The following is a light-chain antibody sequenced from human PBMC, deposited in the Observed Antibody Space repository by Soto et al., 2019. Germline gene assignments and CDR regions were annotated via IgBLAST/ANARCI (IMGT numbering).Light chain of an antibody. CDR2: EVS. CDR1: ISDVGSYNR. CDR3: SSYTSSSTYV. J-gene: IGLJ1*01. Sequence: QSALTQPPSVSGSPGQSVTISCTGTISDVGSYNRVSWYQQSPGTAPKLMIYEVSNRPSGVPDRFSGSKSGNTASLTISGLQAEDEADYYCSSYTSSSTYVFGTGTKVTVL. V-gene: IGLV2-18*02.